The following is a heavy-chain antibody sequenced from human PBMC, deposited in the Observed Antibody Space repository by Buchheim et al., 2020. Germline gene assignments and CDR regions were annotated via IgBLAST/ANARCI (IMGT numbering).Heavy chain of an antibody. CDR3: AKDRRGYGFDY. J-gene: IGHJ4*02. CDR1: GFTFSSYG. D-gene: IGHD5-12*01. Sequence: QVQLVESGGGVVQPGRSLRLSCAASGFTFSSYGMHWVRQAPGKGLEWVAVISYDGSNKYYADSVKGRFTISRNNSKKTLYLQMNSLRAEDTAVYYCAKDRRGYGFDYWGQGTL. V-gene: IGHV3-30*18. CDR2: ISYDGSNK.